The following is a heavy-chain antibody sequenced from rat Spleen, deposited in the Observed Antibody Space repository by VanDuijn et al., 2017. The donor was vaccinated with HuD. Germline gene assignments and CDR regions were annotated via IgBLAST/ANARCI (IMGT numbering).Heavy chain of an antibody. CDR2: ISYDGSNT. V-gene: IGHV5-29*01. CDR3: TRRDRAALYYFDY. Sequence: EVQLMESGGGLVQPGRSLKLSCAASGFTFSNYGMAWVCQAPTRGLEWVATISYDGSNTYYRDSVKGRFTISRDNAKSTLYLQMDSRRSEDTATYYCTRRDRAALYYFDYWGQGVTVTVSS. J-gene: IGHJ2*01. D-gene: IGHD1-2*01. CDR1: GFTFSNYG.